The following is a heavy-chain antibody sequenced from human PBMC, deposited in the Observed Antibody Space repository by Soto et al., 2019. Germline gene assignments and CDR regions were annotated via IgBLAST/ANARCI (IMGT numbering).Heavy chain of an antibody. V-gene: IGHV1-24*01. CDR2: FDPEDGDT. J-gene: IGHJ4*02. Sequence: QVQLVQSGAEVKKPGASVKVSCKVSGYTLTELSMHWVRQAPGKGLEWMGGFDPEDGDTIYAQKFQGRVTMTEDTSTDTAYMELSSLRAEDTAVYYCATDNGYYYDSSGYPMGYWGQGTLVTVSS. D-gene: IGHD3-22*01. CDR1: GYTLTELS. CDR3: ATDNGYYYDSSGYPMGY.